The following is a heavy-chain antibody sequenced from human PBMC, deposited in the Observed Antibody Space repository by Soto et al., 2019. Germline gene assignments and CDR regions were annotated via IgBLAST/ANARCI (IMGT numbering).Heavy chain of an antibody. CDR1: GFTFSSYG. CDR2: IWYDGSNK. Sequence: QVQLVESGGGVVQPGRSLRLSCAASGFTFSSYGMHWVRQAPGKGLERVAVIWYDGSNKYYADSVKGRFTISRDNSKNTLYLQMNSLRAEDTAVYDGARDADYGMDVWGQGTTVTVSS. V-gene: IGHV3-33*01. J-gene: IGHJ6*02. CDR3: ARDADYGMDV.